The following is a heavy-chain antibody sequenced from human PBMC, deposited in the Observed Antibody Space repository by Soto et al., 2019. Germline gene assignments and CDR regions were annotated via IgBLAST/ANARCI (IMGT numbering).Heavy chain of an antibody. CDR3: ARLRKRGNWYSDY. Sequence: PSETLSLTCTVSGGSVSSGNYYWNWIRQHPGKGLEWIGNIYYSGITYYNPSHNSRLTISVDTSKNHFSLKLSSVTAADTAVYYCARLRKRGNWYSDYWGRGTLVTVSS. CDR2: IYYSGIT. V-gene: IGHV4-31*03. D-gene: IGHD1-1*01. J-gene: IGHJ4*02. CDR1: GGSVSSGNYY.